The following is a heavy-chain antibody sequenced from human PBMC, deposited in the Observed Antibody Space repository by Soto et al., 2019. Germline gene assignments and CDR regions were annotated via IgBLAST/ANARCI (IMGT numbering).Heavy chain of an antibody. CDR1: GGSISSGGYY. J-gene: IGHJ6*02. D-gene: IGHD4-17*01. Sequence: SETLSLTCTVSGGSISSGGYYWSWIRQHPGKGLEWIGYIYYSGSTYYNPSLKSRVTISVDTSKNQFSLKLSSVTAADTAVYYCARRRGGRLRGYYYYYGMDVWGQGTTVTVSS. V-gene: IGHV4-31*03. CDR2: IYYSGST. CDR3: ARRRGGRLRGYYYYYGMDV.